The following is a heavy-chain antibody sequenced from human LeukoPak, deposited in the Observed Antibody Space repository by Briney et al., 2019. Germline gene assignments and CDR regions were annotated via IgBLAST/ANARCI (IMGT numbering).Heavy chain of an antibody. CDR1: GGTFSSYA. D-gene: IGHD6-19*01. CDR3: ARRVAVARRDAFDI. Sequence: SVKVSCKASGGTFSSYAISWVRQAPGHGLEWMGRIIPILGIANYAQKFQGRVTITADKSTYTAYMELSSLRSDDTAVYYCARRVAVARRDAFDIWGQGTMVTVSS. CDR2: IIPILGIA. J-gene: IGHJ3*02. V-gene: IGHV1-69*04.